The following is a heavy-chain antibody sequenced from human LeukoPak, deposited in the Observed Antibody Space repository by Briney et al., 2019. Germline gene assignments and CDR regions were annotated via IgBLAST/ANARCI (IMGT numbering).Heavy chain of an antibody. D-gene: IGHD3-10*01. CDR2: ISGSGGST. J-gene: IGHJ1*01. V-gene: IGHV3-23*01. CDR1: GFTISSYA. Sequence: GGSLRLSCAASGFTISSYAMSWVRQAPGKGLEWVSAISGSGGSTYYADSVKGRFTISRDNSKNTLYLQMNSLRAEDTAVYYCAKDEYYGEEYFQHWGQGTLVTVSS. CDR3: AKDEYYGEEYFQH.